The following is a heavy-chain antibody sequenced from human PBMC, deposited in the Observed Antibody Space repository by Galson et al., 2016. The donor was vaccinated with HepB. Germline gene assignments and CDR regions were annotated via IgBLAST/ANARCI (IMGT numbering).Heavy chain of an antibody. Sequence: ETLSLTCTVSGGSVDSRSHSWNWIRQSPGKGLEWIGHSSSTGSTNYTPSLKSRVTISVDTSKDQFSLRLSSVTAADTAVYYCARGKINSSGWYRVVFDYWGQGTLVTVSS. CDR1: GGSVDSRSHS. CDR3: ARGKINSSGWYRVVFDY. V-gene: IGHV4-61*01. CDR2: SSSTGST. D-gene: IGHD6-19*01. J-gene: IGHJ4*02.